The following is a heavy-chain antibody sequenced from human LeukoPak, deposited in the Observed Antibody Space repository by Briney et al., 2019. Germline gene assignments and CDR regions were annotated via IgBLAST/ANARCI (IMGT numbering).Heavy chain of an antibody. Sequence: GGSLRLSCAASGFTFSNAWMSWVRQAPGKGLEWVANIKQDGSEKYYVDSVKGRFTISRDNAKNSLYLQMNSLRAEDTAVYYCARDPWGGYWGQGTLVTVSS. V-gene: IGHV3-7*01. J-gene: IGHJ4*02. CDR1: GFTFSNAW. D-gene: IGHD7-27*01. CDR3: ARDPWGGY. CDR2: IKQDGSEK.